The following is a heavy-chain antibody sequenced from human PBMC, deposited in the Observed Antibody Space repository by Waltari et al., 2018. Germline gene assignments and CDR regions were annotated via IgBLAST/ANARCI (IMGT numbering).Heavy chain of an antibody. J-gene: IGHJ4*02. CDR2: INHSGST. D-gene: IGHD6-13*01. CDR3: ARGLIAAAAPFDY. V-gene: IGHV4-34*01. CDR1: GGSFSGYY. Sequence: QVQLQQWGAGLLKPSETLSLTCAVYGGSFSGYYWSWIRQPPGKGLEWIGEINHSGSTNYNPSLKSRVTISVDTSKNQFSLKLSSVTAADTAVYYCARGLIAAAAPFDYWGQGTLVTVSS.